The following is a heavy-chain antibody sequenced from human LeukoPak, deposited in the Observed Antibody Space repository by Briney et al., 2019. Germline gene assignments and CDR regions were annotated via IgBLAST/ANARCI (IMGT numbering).Heavy chain of an antibody. CDR2: VYHSGTT. CDR3: ARTNERERGGESFHF. Sequence: SETLSLTCTVSGGSISTFHWSWIRQPPGKGLEWIGYVYHSGTTNYSPSLKGRVTISVDTSKNQLSLKLNSVTAVDTAVYYCARTNERERGGESFHFWGQGTMVTVSS. CDR1: GGSISTFH. J-gene: IGHJ3*01. D-gene: IGHD1-1*01. V-gene: IGHV4-59*12.